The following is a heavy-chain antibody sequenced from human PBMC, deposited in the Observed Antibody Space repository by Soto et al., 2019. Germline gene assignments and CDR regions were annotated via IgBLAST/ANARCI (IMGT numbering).Heavy chain of an antibody. J-gene: IGHJ4*02. V-gene: IGHV3-15*01. Sequence: EVQLVESGGGLVNPGGSLRLSCAASGFIFTNAWMSWVRQGPGKGLEWVGRIKSKADGGTTEYAAPVKGRFTISRDDSKNTLYLQMNSLETEDTAVYYCTAGIIGSAGIANHDFWGQGTLVSVSS. D-gene: IGHD6-13*01. CDR1: GFIFTNAW. CDR2: IKSKADGGTT. CDR3: TAGIIGSAGIANHDF.